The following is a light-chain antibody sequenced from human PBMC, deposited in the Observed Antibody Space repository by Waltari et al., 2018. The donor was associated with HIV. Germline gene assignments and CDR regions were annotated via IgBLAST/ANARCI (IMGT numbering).Light chain of an antibody. Sequence: DIQMTQSPPSLSASVGDRFILTCRASRNIHKFLNWFQQKPGKAPELLILAASTLHSGVSSRFSGSGSGTDFTLTINSLQREDFATYYCLQTYNTPLTFGPGTKLDF. CDR1: RNIHKF. J-gene: IGKJ3*01. V-gene: IGKV1-39*01. CDR2: AAS. CDR3: LQTYNTPLT.